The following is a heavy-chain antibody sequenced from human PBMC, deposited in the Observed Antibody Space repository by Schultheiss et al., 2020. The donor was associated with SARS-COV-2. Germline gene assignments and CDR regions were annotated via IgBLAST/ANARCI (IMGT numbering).Heavy chain of an antibody. CDR2: IKPSGGST. CDR3: ARGPGYCSSTSCRNFYYFDY. J-gene: IGHJ4*02. CDR1: GYTFTSYY. Sequence: ASVKVSCKASGYTFTSYYMHWVRQAPGQGLEWMGIIKPSGGSTSYAQKFQGRVTMTRDTSTSTVYMELSSLRSEDTAVYYCARGPGYCSSTSCRNFYYFDYWGQGTLVTVSS. V-gene: IGHV1-46*01. D-gene: IGHD2-2*01.